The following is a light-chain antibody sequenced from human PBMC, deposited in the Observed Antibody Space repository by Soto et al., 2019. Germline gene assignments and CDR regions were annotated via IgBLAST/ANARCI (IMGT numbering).Light chain of an antibody. V-gene: IGKV1-5*03. CDR1: QSISDW. J-gene: IGKJ1*01. Sequence: DIQMTQSPSTLSASVGDRVTITCRASQSISDWLAWYQQKPGKATNLLIYKASSLESGVPSRYSGSGSGTEFTLNISSLQPDDFASYYCQQYSNYPRTFGQGTKVEIK. CDR3: QQYSNYPRT. CDR2: KAS.